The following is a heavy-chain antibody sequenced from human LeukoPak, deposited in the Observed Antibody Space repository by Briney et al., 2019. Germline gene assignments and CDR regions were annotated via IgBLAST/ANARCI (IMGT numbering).Heavy chain of an antibody. CDR1: GFTFSTYG. J-gene: IGHJ4*02. V-gene: IGHV3-33*01. D-gene: IGHD2-15*01. CDR2: IWNDGTYK. Sequence: GGSLRLSCAAAGFTFSTYGMNWVRQAPGKGLEWVAVIWNDGTYKYYADSVKGRSTISSDNAKDTLYLQMSMVRADDTAVYYCATAGGPFDYWGQGTLVTVSS. CDR3: ATAGGPFDY.